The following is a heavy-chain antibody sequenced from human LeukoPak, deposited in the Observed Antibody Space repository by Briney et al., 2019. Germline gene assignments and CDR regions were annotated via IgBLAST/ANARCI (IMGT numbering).Heavy chain of an antibody. V-gene: IGHV6-1*01. CDR2: TYYRSKWYY. D-gene: IGHD1-26*01. J-gene: IGHJ4*02. CDR3: ARDPVGGSTIFDY. CDR1: GDSLSSNSAA. Sequence: SQTLSLTCALSGDSLSSNSAAWHWLRQSPSRGLEWLGRTYYRSKWYYDYAGAVKSLISINPDTSKNEFSLQLSSVTPEDTAVYYCARDPVGGSTIFDYGGQGTLVTVSS.